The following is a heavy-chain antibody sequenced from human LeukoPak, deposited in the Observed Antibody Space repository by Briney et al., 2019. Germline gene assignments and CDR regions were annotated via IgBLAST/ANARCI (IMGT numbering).Heavy chain of an antibody. Sequence: PGGSLRLSCAASGDTFSNAWMSWIRQAPGKGLEWVGLMKTKPDDGTTDYAAPVRGRFTISRDDSKNTLYLQMNSLKTEDTAVYYCTTGGADTGRFDIWGQGTMVTVSS. CDR3: TTGGADTGRFDI. CDR1: GDTFSNAW. CDR2: MKTKPDDGTT. J-gene: IGHJ3*02. D-gene: IGHD1-1*01. V-gene: IGHV3-15*01.